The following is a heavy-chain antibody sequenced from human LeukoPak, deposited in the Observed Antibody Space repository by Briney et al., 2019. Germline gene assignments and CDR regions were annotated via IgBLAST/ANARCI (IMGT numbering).Heavy chain of an antibody. CDR3: VKHSGYSGYLDY. V-gene: IGHV3-30*18. D-gene: IGHD5-12*01. CDR2: ISYDGSNK. CDR1: GFTFSSYG. Sequence: GRSLRLSCAASGFTFSSYGMHWVRQAPGKGLEWVAVISYDGSNKYYADSVKGRFTISRDNSKNTLYLQMNSLRAEDTAVYYCVKHSGYSGYLDYWGQGTLVTVSS. J-gene: IGHJ4*02.